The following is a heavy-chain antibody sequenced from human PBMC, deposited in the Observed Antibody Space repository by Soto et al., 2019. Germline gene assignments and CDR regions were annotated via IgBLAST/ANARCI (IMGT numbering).Heavy chain of an antibody. CDR3: VKEWTPRRAFDY. CDR1: RFTFRSYA. J-gene: IGHJ4*02. Sequence: VQLLESGGGLVQPGGSLSLSCVASRFTFRSYAMSWVRQAPGKGLEWVSGINPGGSSTFYADAVRGRFTISRDNAKNTVYLQMNSLRVEDTAKYYCVKEWTPRRAFDYWGQGTPVTVSS. CDR2: INPGGSST. D-gene: IGHD5-12*01. V-gene: IGHV3-23*01.